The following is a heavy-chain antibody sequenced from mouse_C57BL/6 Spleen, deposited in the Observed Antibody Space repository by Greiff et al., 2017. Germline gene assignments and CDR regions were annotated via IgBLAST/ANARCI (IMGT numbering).Heavy chain of an antibody. V-gene: IGHV1-64*01. Sequence: QVQLQQPGAELVKPGASVKLSCKASGYTFTSYWMHWVKQRPGQGLEWIGMIHPNSGSTNYNEKFTSKATLTVDKSSSTAYMQLSSLTSEDSAVYSCAPMVRDYAMDYWGQGTSVTVSS. CDR1: GYTFTSYW. J-gene: IGHJ4*01. CDR2: IHPNSGST. CDR3: APMVRDYAMDY. D-gene: IGHD2-2*01.